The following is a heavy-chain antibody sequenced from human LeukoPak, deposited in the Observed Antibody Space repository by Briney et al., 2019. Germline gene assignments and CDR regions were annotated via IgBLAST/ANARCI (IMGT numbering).Heavy chain of an antibody. J-gene: IGHJ3*02. V-gene: IGHV4-4*07. CDR2: IYTSGST. D-gene: IGHD4-17*01. CDR3: ARDMTTVYAFDI. CDR1: GGSISSYY. Sequence: SETLSLTCTVSGGSISSYYWSWIRQPAGEGLEWIGRIYTSGSTNYNPSLKSRVTMSVDTSKNQFSLKLGSVTAADTAVYYCARDMTTVYAFDIWGQGTMVTVSS.